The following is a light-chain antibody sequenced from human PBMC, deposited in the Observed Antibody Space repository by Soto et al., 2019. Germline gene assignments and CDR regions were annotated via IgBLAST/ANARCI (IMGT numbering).Light chain of an antibody. CDR3: QPYKSYSPYT. CDR1: QSISSW. CDR2: KAS. V-gene: IGKV1-5*03. J-gene: IGKJ2*01. Sequence: DIQMTQSPSTLSASVGDRVTITCRASQSISSWLAWYQQKPGKATKLLIYKASGLDSGVPSRFSVSGSGTEFTLTIRSLQPDDFATYYCQPYKSYSPYTFGQGTKREIK.